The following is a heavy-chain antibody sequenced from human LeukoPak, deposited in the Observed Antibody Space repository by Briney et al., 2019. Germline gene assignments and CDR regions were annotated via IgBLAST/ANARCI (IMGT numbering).Heavy chain of an antibody. Sequence: SVKVSCKASGFAFTSSAVQWVRQARGQRLEWIGWIVVGSGNTNYAQKFQERVTITRDMSTSTAYMELSSLRSEDTAVYYCAAGIYYDSSGLDYWGQGTLVTVSS. CDR2: IVVGSGNT. CDR3: AAGIYYDSSGLDY. D-gene: IGHD3-22*01. V-gene: IGHV1-58*01. CDR1: GFAFTSSA. J-gene: IGHJ4*02.